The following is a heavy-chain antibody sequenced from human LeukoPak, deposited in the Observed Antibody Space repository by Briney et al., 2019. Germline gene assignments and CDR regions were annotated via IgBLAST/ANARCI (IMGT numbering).Heavy chain of an antibody. Sequence: GGSLRLFCAASGFTFSSYAMSWVRQAPGEGLEWGSAISGSGGSTSYADSVKGRFTISRDNSKNTLYLQMNSLRAEDTAVYYCAKWAVELVVPAAMGNAFDIWGQGTMVTVSS. D-gene: IGHD2-2*01. J-gene: IGHJ3*02. CDR2: ISGSGGST. V-gene: IGHV3-23*01. CDR3: AKWAVELVVPAAMGNAFDI. CDR1: GFTFSSYA.